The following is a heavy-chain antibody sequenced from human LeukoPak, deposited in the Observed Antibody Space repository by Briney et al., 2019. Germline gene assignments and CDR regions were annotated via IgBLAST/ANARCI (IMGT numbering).Heavy chain of an antibody. CDR3: TRDPHSLDY. CDR1: GFTFSNYW. Sequence: GGSLRLSCAASGFTFSNYWMHWVRQAPGKGLEWVSYIHKSGSTIYYADSVKGRFTISRDNAKSSLYLQMNSLRAEDTAVYYCTRDPHSLDYWGQGTLVTVSS. J-gene: IGHJ4*02. V-gene: IGHV3-48*01. CDR2: IHKSGSTI. D-gene: IGHD5-18*01.